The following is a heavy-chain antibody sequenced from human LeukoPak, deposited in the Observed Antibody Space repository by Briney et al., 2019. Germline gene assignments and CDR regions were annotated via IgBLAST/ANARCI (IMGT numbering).Heavy chain of an antibody. CDR1: GGSISSYY. CDR3: ARGAQPISSRRYFDY. Sequence: SETLSLTCTVSGGSISSYYWSWIRQPAGKGLEWIGRIYTSGSTNYNPSLKSRVTMSVDPSKNQFSLMLSSVTAADTAVYYCARGAQPISSRRYFDYWGQGTLVTVSS. V-gene: IGHV4-4*07. J-gene: IGHJ4*02. D-gene: IGHD6-13*01. CDR2: IYTSGST.